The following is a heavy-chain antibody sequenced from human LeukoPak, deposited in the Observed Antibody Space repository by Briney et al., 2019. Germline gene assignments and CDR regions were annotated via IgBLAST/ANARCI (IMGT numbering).Heavy chain of an antibody. D-gene: IGHD3-22*01. Sequence: GGSLRLSCAASGFTFSSYAMSWVRQAPGKGLEWVSSISSSGDRTFYADSVKDRFTISRDNSENTLYLQMSRLRAEDTAVYYCAKDRPNYHESNGHYYRPNGDYWGQGTLVTVSS. V-gene: IGHV3-23*01. CDR3: AKDRPNYHESNGHYYRPNGDY. J-gene: IGHJ4*02. CDR2: ISSSGDRT. CDR1: GFTFSSYA.